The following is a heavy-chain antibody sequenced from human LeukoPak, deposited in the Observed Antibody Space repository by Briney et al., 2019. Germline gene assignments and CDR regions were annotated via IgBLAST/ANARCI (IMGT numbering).Heavy chain of an antibody. J-gene: IGHJ4*02. D-gene: IGHD3-22*01. Sequence: GGSLRLSLAVSGFTFSSYGMTWVRQAPGKGLEWVSAISGGGGSTYYADSVKGRFTISRDNSKNTLYLQMDSLRAEDTAVYYCAKTYYYDTSGYYYDYWGQGTLVTVSS. CDR2: ISGGGGST. V-gene: IGHV3-23*01. CDR1: GFTFSSYG. CDR3: AKTYYYDTSGYYYDY.